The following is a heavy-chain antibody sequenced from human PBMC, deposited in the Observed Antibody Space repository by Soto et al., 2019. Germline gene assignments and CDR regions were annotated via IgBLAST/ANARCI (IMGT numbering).Heavy chain of an antibody. V-gene: IGHV4-31*03. D-gene: IGHD6-6*01. CDR1: GGSISSGGYY. J-gene: IGHJ6*02. CDR3: VRFLAAARPSDEQNYYFYGMDV. CDR2: IYYSGNT. Sequence: QVQLQESGPGLVKPSQTLSLTCTVSGGSISSGGYYWSWIRQHPGKGLEWIGYIYYSGNTYYNPSLKSRVTISVDTSKNQFSLKLSSVTAADTAVYYCVRFLAAARPSDEQNYYFYGMDVWGQGTTVTVSS.